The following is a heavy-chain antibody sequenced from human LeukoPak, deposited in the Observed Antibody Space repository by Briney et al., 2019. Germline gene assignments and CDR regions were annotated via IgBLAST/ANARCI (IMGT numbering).Heavy chain of an antibody. CDR2: MNPNSGNT. CDR3: ARGFPFDYGDYADAFDI. D-gene: IGHD4-17*01. CDR1: GYTFTSYD. Sequence: GSVKVSCKASGYTFTSYDITWVRQATGQGLEWMGWMNPNSGNTGYAQKFQGRVTMTRNTSISTAYMELSSLRSEDTAVYYCARGFPFDYGDYADAFDIWGQGTMVTVSS. V-gene: IGHV1-8*01. J-gene: IGHJ3*02.